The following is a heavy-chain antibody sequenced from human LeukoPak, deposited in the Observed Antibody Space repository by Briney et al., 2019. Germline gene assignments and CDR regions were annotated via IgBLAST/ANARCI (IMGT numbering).Heavy chain of an antibody. V-gene: IGHV3-23*01. J-gene: IGHJ1*01. D-gene: IGHD6-6*01. CDR2: VTSGSGEHT. CDR3: VKGGSSSSEGG. Sequence: PGGSLRLSCAASGFTFASYSMSWVRQAPGRGLEWVSGVTSGSGEHTFYADSVKGRFTISRDNSKNTLYLQMNSLRVDDTAVYYCVKGGSSSSEGGWGQGTLVTVSS. CDR1: GFTFASYS.